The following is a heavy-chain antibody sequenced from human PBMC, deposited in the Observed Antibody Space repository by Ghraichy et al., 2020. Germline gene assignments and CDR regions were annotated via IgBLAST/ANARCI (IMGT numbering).Heavy chain of an antibody. CDR3: ARHSQRLGVVPASYVY. D-gene: IGHD2-2*01. CDR2: IYSSGTT. V-gene: IGHV4-59*08. CDR1: GGSINDYY. J-gene: IGHJ4*02. Sequence: SQTLSLTCTVSGGSINDYYWSWLRQPPGKGLEYIGHIYSSGTTSYNPSLKSRVTMSVDTSKNEISLRLTSVTAADRAMYFCARHSQRLGVVPASYVYWGPGTLVTVSS.